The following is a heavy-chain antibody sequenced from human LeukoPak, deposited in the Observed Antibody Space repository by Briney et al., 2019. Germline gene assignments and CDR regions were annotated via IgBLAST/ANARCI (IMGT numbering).Heavy chain of an antibody. D-gene: IGHD4-23*01. CDR2: IYYSGST. V-gene: IGHV4-59*01. Sequence: SETLSLTCTVSGGSINYYYWMWIRQPPGKGLEWIGYIYYSGSTNYNPSLKSRVTISVDTSKNQFSLKLSSVTAADTAVYYCARWKMGHWFDPWGQGTLVTVSS. CDR3: ARWKMGHWFDP. J-gene: IGHJ5*02. CDR1: GGSINYYY.